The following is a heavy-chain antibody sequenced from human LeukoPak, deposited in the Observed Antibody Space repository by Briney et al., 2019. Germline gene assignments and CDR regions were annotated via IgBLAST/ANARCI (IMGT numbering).Heavy chain of an antibody. CDR3: AKGEKSSSWYGSDNHFDY. D-gene: IGHD6-13*01. J-gene: IGHJ4*02. V-gene: IGHV3-9*03. CDR2: ISWNSGSI. Sequence: GGSLSFSGAPSGLTFDVYAMHWVRKAPGKGWEGVSGISWNSGSIGYADSVKGRFTISRDNAKNSLYLQMNSLRAEDMALYYCAKGEKSSSWYGSDNHFDYWGQGTLVTVSS. CDR1: GLTFDVYA.